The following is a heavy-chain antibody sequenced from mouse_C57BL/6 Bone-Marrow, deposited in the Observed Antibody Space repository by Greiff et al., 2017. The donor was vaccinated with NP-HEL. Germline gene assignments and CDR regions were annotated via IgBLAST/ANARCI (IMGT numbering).Heavy chain of an antibody. J-gene: IGHJ1*03. CDR1: GFTFSDYY. CDR2: ISNGGGST. Sequence: EVKLMESGGGLVQPGGSLKLSCAASGFTFSDYYMYWVRQTPEKRLEWVAYISNGGGSTYYPDTVKGRFTISRDNAKNTLYLQMSRLKSEDTAMYYCARHCYGSSYGGYFDVWGTGTTVTVSS. CDR3: ARHCYGSSYGGYFDV. D-gene: IGHD1-1*01. V-gene: IGHV5-12*01.